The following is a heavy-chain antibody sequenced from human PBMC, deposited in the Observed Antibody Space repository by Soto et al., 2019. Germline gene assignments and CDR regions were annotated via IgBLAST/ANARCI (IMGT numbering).Heavy chain of an antibody. D-gene: IGHD2-2*01. V-gene: IGHV1-18*01. CDR1: GYTFTSYG. CDR3: ARRDVVPAAPYYYYYYIDV. Sequence: QVQLVQSGAEVKKPGASVKVSCKASGYTFTSYGISWVRQAPGQGLEWMGWISAYNGNTNYAQKLQGRVTMTTGTSTSTAYMGLRSLRSDDTAVYYCARRDVVPAAPYYYYYYIDVWGKGTTVTVSS. J-gene: IGHJ6*03. CDR2: ISAYNGNT.